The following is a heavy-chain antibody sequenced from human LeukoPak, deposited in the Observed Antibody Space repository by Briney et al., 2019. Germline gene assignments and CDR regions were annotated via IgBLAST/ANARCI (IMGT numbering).Heavy chain of an antibody. CDR1: GYRFTSYW. CDR3: ARHMAGYCSGCSCAHWDV. Sequence: GESLKISCKGLGYRFTSYWIGWVRQMPGKGLGWMGIIYPGDSYTRYSPSFQGQVSISADKSISTAYLQWSSLKASDSAMYYCARHMAGYCSGCSCAHWDVWGKGTTVTISS. V-gene: IGHV5-51*01. D-gene: IGHD2-15*01. J-gene: IGHJ6*04. CDR2: IYPGDSYT.